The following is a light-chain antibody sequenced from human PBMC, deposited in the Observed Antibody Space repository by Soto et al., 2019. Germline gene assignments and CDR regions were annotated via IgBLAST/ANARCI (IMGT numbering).Light chain of an antibody. CDR1: QSISSW. CDR3: QQYNSYMYT. Sequence: DIQMTQSPSTLSASVGXRVTITCRASQSISSWLAWYQQKPGKAPKLLIYKASSLESGVPSRFSGSGSGTEFTLTISSLQPDDFATYYCQQYNSYMYTFGQGTKVDSK. CDR2: KAS. J-gene: IGKJ2*01. V-gene: IGKV1-5*03.